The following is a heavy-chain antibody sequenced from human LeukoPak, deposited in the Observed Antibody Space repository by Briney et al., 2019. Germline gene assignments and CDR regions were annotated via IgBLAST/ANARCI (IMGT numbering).Heavy chain of an antibody. CDR2: TYYSGSV. V-gene: IGHV4-39*02. CDR3: ARDYGSGDYYFAY. J-gene: IGHJ4*02. CDR1: GGAINRRNYY. Sequence: SETLSLTCTVVGGAINRRNYYWGWIRQSPGKGLEWIGSTYYSGSVNNNPSLQSRVTISVDTSRNQFSLKLTSVTAADTAVYYCARDYGSGDYYFAYWGQGALVTVSP. D-gene: IGHD3-10*01.